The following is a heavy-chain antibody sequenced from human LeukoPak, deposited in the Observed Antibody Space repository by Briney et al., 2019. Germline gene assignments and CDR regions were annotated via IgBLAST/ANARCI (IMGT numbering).Heavy chain of an antibody. CDR1: GGSISSSSYY. CDR2: IYYSGST. J-gene: IGHJ4*02. CDR3: ARVLATGGLVFDY. V-gene: IGHV4-39*07. D-gene: IGHD3-3*02. Sequence: PSETLSLTCTVSGGSISSSSYYWGWIRQPPGKGLEWIGSIYYSGSTYYNPSLKSRFTISVDTSKNQFSLKLSSVTAADTAVYYCARVLATGGLVFDYWGQGTLVTVSS.